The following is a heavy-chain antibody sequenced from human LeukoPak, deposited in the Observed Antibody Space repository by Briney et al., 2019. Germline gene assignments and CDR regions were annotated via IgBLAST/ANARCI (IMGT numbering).Heavy chain of an antibody. CDR3: AKKGTVVRGANPWFDP. J-gene: IGHJ5*02. CDR2: ISSSGGST. D-gene: IGHD2-2*01. V-gene: IGHV3-23*01. CDR1: GFTFRSYA. Sequence: GGSLRLSCAASGFTFRSYAMSWVRQAPGKGLEWVSGISSSGGSTYYADSVKGRFTISRDNSKNTLYLQMNTLRAEDTAVYYCAKKGTVVRGANPWFDPWGQGTLVTVSS.